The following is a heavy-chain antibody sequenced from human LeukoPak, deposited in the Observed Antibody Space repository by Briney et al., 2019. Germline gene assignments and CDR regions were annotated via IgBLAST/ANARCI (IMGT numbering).Heavy chain of an antibody. J-gene: IGHJ4*02. D-gene: IGHD6-19*01. Sequence: SETLSLTCTVSGGSISSSSYYWGWIRQPPGKGLEWIGSIYYSGSTYYNPSLKSRVTISVDTSKNQFSLKLSSVTAADTAVYYCARQRGDSGWSSYFDYWGQGTLVTVSS. CDR1: GGSISSSSYY. CDR2: IYYSGST. CDR3: ARQRGDSGWSSYFDY. V-gene: IGHV4-39*01.